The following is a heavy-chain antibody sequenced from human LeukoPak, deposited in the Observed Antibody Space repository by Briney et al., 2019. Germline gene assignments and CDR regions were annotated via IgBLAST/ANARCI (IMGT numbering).Heavy chain of an antibody. Sequence: ASVKVSCKVTGGTFSSYAISWVRQAPGQGLEWMGGIIPIFGAANYAQKFQGRVTITADESTSTAYMELSSLRSEDTAVYYCASLEGYCSSTSCLTPFDYWGQGTLVTVSS. D-gene: IGHD2-2*01. CDR2: IIPIFGAA. J-gene: IGHJ4*02. CDR3: ASLEGYCSSTSCLTPFDY. CDR1: GGTFSSYA. V-gene: IGHV1-69*13.